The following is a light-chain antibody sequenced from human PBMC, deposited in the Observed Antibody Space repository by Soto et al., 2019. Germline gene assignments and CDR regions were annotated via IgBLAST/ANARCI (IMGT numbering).Light chain of an antibody. CDR1: QSISSY. CDR3: QQRSNWPRT. V-gene: IGKV1-5*03. CDR2: KAS. J-gene: IGKJ1*01. Sequence: DIQMTQSPSTLSGSVGDRVIITCRACQSISSYLAWYQQKPGKAPKLLIYKASTLEIGVPSRFSGSASGTDFTLTISSLEPEDFAVYYCQQRSNWPRTFGQGTKVDI.